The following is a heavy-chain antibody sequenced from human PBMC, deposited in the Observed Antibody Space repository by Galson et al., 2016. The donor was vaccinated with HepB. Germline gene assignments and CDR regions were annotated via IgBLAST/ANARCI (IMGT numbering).Heavy chain of an antibody. Sequence: SLRLSCAASKFTFSTCAMSWVRQAPGKGLEWVSTISGSGDNTFHAQSVKGRFTISRNNSRNTVYIQMNSLRVEDTAVYYCARDHRGDIEYYHGMDVWGQGTTVIVSS. CDR3: ARDHRGDIEYYHGMDV. V-gene: IGHV3-23*01. CDR2: ISGSGDNT. CDR1: KFTFSTCA. J-gene: IGHJ6*02. D-gene: IGHD3-16*01.